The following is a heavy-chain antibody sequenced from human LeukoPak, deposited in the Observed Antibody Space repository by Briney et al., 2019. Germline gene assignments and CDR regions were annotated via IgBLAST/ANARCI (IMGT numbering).Heavy chain of an antibody. CDR2: INPNSGGT. J-gene: IGHJ3*02. D-gene: IGHD6-19*01. CDR1: GYTFTGYY. V-gene: IGHV1-2*02. Sequence: ASVNVSCKASGYTFTGYYMHWVRQAPGQGLEWMGWINPNSGGTNYAQKFQGRVTMTRDTSISTAYMELSRLRSDDTAVYYCAAVAGLGNAFDIWGQGTMVTVSS. CDR3: AAVAGLGNAFDI.